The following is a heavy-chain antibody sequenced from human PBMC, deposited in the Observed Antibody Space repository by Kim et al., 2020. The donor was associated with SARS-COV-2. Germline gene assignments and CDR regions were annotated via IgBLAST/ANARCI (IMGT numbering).Heavy chain of an antibody. CDR3: AKNTAMGPGLDY. V-gene: IGHV3-30*18. D-gene: IGHD5-18*01. Sequence: GGSLRLSCAASGFTFSSYGMHWVRQAPGKGLEWVAVISYDGSNKYYADSVKGRFTISRDNSKNTLYLQMNSLRAEDTAVYYCAKNTAMGPGLDYWGQGTLVTVSS. CDR1: GFTFSSYG. CDR2: ISYDGSNK. J-gene: IGHJ4*02.